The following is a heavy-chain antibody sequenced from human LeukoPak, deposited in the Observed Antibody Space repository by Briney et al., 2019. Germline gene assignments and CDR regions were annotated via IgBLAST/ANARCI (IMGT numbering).Heavy chain of an antibody. V-gene: IGHV4-59*01. CDR1: GGSISSYY. CDR3: ARGGHYYYYMDV. J-gene: IGHJ6*03. D-gene: IGHD3-16*01. CDR2: IYYSGST. Sequence: PSETLSLTCTVSGGSISSYYWSWIRQPPGKGLEWIGYIYYSGSTNYNPSLKGRVTISVDTSKNQFSLKLSSVTAADTAVYYCARGGHYYYYMDVWGKGTTVTVSS.